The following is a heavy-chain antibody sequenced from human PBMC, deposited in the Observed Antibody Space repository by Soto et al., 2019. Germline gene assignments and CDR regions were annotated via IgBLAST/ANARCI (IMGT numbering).Heavy chain of an antibody. CDR3: ARDRKDAYYDILTGYYYHDAFDI. J-gene: IGHJ3*02. Sequence: QVQLQESGPGLVKPSETLSLTCTVSGGSISSYYWSWIRQPPGKGLEWIGYIYYSGSTNYNPSLKSRVTISVDTSKNQFSLKLSSVTAADTAVYYCARDRKDAYYDILTGYYYHDAFDIWGQGTMVTVSS. D-gene: IGHD3-9*01. CDR1: GGSISSYY. V-gene: IGHV4-59*01. CDR2: IYYSGST.